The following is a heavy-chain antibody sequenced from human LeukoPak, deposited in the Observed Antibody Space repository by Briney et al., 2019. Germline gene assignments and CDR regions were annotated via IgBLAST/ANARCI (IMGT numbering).Heavy chain of an antibody. CDR3: ANRIRYSSSSAYFDY. CDR1: GFSFNNCA. V-gene: IGHV3-23*01. CDR2: ISDSGGDT. D-gene: IGHD6-6*01. Sequence: GGSLRLSCAVSGFSFNNCAMSWVRQAQGKGLEWVSAISDSGGDTYYADSVKGRFTISRDNFKDTLYLQINSLRAEDTFTYHSANRIRYSSSSAYFDYWGQGTLVTVSS. J-gene: IGHJ4*02.